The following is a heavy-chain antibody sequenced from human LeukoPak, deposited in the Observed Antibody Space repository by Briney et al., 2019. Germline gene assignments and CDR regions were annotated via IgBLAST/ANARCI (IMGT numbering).Heavy chain of an antibody. V-gene: IGHV3-74*01. CDR3: GKGAEYYFDNSGLIDY. CDR2: IQNDGIST. D-gene: IGHD3-22*01. Sequence: GGSLRLSCAASGFTFSYHWMHWVRQVPGKWLVWVSRIQNDGISTTYADSVKGRFTISRDNAKDTLYLQMINLRDEDTAVYYCGKGAEYYFDNSGLIDYWGQGTLVTVSS. CDR1: GFTFSYHW. J-gene: IGHJ4*02.